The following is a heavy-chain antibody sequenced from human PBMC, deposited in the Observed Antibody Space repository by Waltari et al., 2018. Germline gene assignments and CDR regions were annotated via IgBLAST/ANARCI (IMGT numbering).Heavy chain of an antibody. J-gene: IGHJ1*01. Sequence: QLQLQESGPGLVTPSETLSLTCPAPGGSIRTNHNWGWIRQHPGKGLEWMGNMQYRGSTFYNPSLESRVTISLDTWKNQFSLRLSSVGAADTAVYFCGRIAFGDEGGYFQYWGQGTLVTVSS. V-gene: IGHV4-39*01. CDR2: MQYRGST. CDR3: GRIAFGDEGGYFQY. D-gene: IGHD4-17*01. CDR1: GGSIRTNHN.